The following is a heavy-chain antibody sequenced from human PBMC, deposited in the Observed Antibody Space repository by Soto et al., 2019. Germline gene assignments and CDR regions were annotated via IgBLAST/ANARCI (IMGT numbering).Heavy chain of an antibody. D-gene: IGHD4-17*01. CDR2: IYYSGST. J-gene: IGHJ4*02. CDR3: ARSPEATVTAFDY. Sequence: QVQLQESGPGLVKPSQTLSLTCTVSGGSISSGGYYWSWIRQHPGKGLEWIGYIYYSGSTYYNPSLKSPFTISVDTSKNQFSLKLSSVTAADTAVYYCARSPEATVTAFDYWGQGTLVTVSS. V-gene: IGHV4-31*01. CDR1: GGSISSGGYY.